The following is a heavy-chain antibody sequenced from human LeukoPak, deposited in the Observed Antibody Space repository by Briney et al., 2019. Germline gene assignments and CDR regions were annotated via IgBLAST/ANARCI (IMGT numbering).Heavy chain of an antibody. CDR2: MFYSGNT. D-gene: IGHD1-14*01. CDR3: ARDPGDRLDY. V-gene: IGHV4-4*07. J-gene: IGHJ4*02. Sequence: SETLSLTCTVSGASITSYHWSWIRQPAGKGLEWIGRMFYSGNTDYNPSLKSRVTMSVDTFKNQFSLKLSSVTAADAAVYYCARDPGDRLDYWGQGTLVTVSS. CDR1: GASITSYH.